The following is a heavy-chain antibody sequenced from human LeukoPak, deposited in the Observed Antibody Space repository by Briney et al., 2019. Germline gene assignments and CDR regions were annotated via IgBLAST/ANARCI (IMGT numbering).Heavy chain of an antibody. CDR1: GYSISSGNY. J-gene: IGHJ4*02. CDR2: IYHSGST. D-gene: IGHD6-13*01. Sequence: SETLSLTCSVSGYSISSGNYWGWIRLPPGKGLQWIGSIYHSGSTYYNPSLKSRVTISVDTSKNQFSLRLSSVTAADTAVYYCARVTGYMTEDYFDYWGQGTLITVSS. CDR3: ARVTGYMTEDYFDY. V-gene: IGHV4-38-2*02.